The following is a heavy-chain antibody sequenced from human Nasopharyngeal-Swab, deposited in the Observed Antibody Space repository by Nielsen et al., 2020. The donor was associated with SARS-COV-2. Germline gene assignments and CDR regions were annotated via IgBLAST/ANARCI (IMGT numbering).Heavy chain of an antibody. CDR3: ARDSGGYCSGGSCYPHYYFDY. CDR2: IWYDGSNK. Sequence: WIRQPPGKGLEWVAVIWYDGSNKCYADSVKGRFTISRDNSKNTLYLQMNSLRAEDTAVYYCARDSGGYCSGGSCYPHYYFDYWGQGTLVTVSS. J-gene: IGHJ4*02. D-gene: IGHD2-15*01. V-gene: IGHV3-33*01.